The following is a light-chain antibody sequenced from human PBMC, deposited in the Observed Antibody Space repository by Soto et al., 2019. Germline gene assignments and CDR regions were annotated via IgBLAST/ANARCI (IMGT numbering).Light chain of an antibody. CDR2: RSN. J-gene: IGLJ2*01. Sequence: QSVLTQAPSASGTPGQRVTISCSGSSSNIGSNYVYWYQQLPGTAPKLLMYRSNQRPSGVPDRFSGSKSGTSASLAISGLRSEDEADYYCATWDSSLSSGVFGGGTKLTVL. CDR3: ATWDSSLSSGV. V-gene: IGLV1-47*01. CDR1: SSNIGSNY.